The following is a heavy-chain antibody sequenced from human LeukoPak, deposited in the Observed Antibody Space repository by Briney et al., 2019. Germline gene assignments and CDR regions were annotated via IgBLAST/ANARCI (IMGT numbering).Heavy chain of an antibody. CDR2: GDYSGGT. Sequence: SETQSLTCTVSGDSFTSVTDYWAWIRQPPGKGLEWIASGDYSGGTYYNPSLESRVAISADMSKNQISLKLTSVTGADTAVYYCAGERGEEYSSGWYETNYFYNWGQGIRVTVSS. D-gene: IGHD6-19*01. J-gene: IGHJ4*02. CDR1: GDSFTSVTDY. CDR3: AGERGEEYSSGWYETNYFYN. V-gene: IGHV4-39*07.